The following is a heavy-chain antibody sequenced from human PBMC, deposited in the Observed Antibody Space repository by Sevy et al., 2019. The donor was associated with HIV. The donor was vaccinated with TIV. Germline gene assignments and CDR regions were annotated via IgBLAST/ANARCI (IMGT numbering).Heavy chain of an antibody. CDR2: IYTSGST. J-gene: IGHJ3*02. CDR3: ARTGHYDSSGYYGHHAFDI. Sequence: SETLSLTCTVSGGSISSYYWSWIRQPAGKGLEWIGRIYTSGSTNYNPSLKSRVTMSVDTSKNQFSLKLSSVTAADTAVYYCARTGHYDSSGYYGHHAFDIWGQRTMVTVSS. D-gene: IGHD3-22*01. CDR1: GGSISSYY. V-gene: IGHV4-4*07.